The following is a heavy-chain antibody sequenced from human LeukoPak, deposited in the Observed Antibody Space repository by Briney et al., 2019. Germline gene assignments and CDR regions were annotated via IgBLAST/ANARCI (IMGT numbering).Heavy chain of an antibody. CDR2: IYYSGST. CDR3: ARDSSLLPGDEVEAFDI. V-gene: IGHV4-39*07. J-gene: IGHJ3*02. CDR1: GDSIKSDSYY. Sequence: SETLSLTCTVSGDSIKSDSYYWGWIRQPPGKGLEWIGTIYYSGSTYYNPSLKSRVTISVDTSKNQFSVKLSSVTAADTAVYYCARDSSLLPGDEVEAFDIWGQGTMVTVSS. D-gene: IGHD1-26*01.